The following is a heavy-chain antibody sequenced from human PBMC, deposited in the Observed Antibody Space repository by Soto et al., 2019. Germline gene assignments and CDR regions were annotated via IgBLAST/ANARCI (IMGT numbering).Heavy chain of an antibody. Sequence: QVQLQESGPGLVKPSQTLSLTCTVSGGSISSGGYYWSWIRQHPGKGLEWIGYIYNSGSTYYNPSLKSRVTISVDTSKNQFSLKVSSVTAADTAVYYCARVPIDRSGYSPGFDYWGQGTLVTVSS. CDR1: GGSISSGGYY. CDR3: ARVPIDRSGYSPGFDY. V-gene: IGHV4-31*03. D-gene: IGHD3-22*01. CDR2: IYNSGST. J-gene: IGHJ4*02.